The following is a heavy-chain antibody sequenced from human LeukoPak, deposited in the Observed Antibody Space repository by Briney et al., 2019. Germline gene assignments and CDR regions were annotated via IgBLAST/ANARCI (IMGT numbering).Heavy chain of an antibody. CDR3: ARHIPGTIFGVVITSVDY. V-gene: IGHV4-39*01. J-gene: IGHJ4*02. D-gene: IGHD3-3*01. CDR2: IYYSGST. CDR1: GGSISSSSYY. Sequence: SSETLSLTCTVSGGSISSSSYYWGWIRQPPGKGLEWIGSIYYSGSTYYNPSLKSRVTISVDTSKNQFSLKLSSVTAADTAVYYCARHIPGTIFGVVITSVDYWGQGTLVTVSS.